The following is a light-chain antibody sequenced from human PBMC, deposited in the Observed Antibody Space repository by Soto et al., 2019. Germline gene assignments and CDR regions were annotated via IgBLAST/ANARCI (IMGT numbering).Light chain of an antibody. J-gene: IGLJ2*01. CDR2: EVS. CDR3: SSYTSSSTLV. CDR1: SSEVGGYNY. V-gene: IGLV2-14*01. Sequence: QSVLTQPASVSGSPGQSITISCTGTSSEVGGYNYVSWYQQHPGKAPKLIIYEVSNRPSGVSNRFSGSKSGNTASLTISGLQAEDEADYYCSSYTSSSTLVFGGGTKLTVL.